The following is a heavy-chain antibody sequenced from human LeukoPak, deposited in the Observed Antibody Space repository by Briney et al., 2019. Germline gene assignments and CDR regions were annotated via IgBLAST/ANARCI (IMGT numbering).Heavy chain of an antibody. CDR2: ISWNSGSI. J-gene: IGHJ6*02. D-gene: IGHD2-21*02. CDR3: AKDMHCGGDCSPGYYYYGMDV. CDR1: GFTFDDYA. Sequence: GGSLRLSCAASGFTFDDYAMHWVRQAPGKGLEWVSVISWNSGSIGYADSVKGRFTISRDNAKNSPYLQMNSLRAEDTALYYCAKDMHCGGDCSPGYYYYGMDVRGQGTTVTVSS. V-gene: IGHV3-9*01.